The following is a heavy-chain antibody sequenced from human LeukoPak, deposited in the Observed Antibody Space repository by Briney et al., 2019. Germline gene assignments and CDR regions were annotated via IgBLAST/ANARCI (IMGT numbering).Heavy chain of an antibody. CDR1: GGSFSGYY. Sequence: SETLSLTCGVYGGSFSGYYWSWIRQPPGKGLEWIGEINQSGSTNYNPSIKSRLAISVDTSKNEFALKVDSVTAADTAVYYCARDNFLIAGGFDYWGQGTLVTVSS. J-gene: IGHJ4*02. V-gene: IGHV4-34*01. CDR3: ARDNFLIAGGFDY. CDR2: INQSGST. D-gene: IGHD1-1*01.